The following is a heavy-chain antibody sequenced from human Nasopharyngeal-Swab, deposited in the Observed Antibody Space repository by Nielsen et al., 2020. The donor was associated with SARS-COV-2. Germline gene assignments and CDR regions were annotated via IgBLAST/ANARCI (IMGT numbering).Heavy chain of an antibody. D-gene: IGHD4-17*01. V-gene: IGHV4-34*01. CDR1: GGSFSGYY. Sequence: GSLRLSCAVYGGSFSGYYWSWIRQPPGKGLEWIGEINHSGSTNYNPSLKSRVTISVDTSKNQFSLKLSSVTAADTAVYYCAREAGDSGLDYWGQGTLVTVSS. CDR3: AREAGDSGLDY. J-gene: IGHJ4*02. CDR2: INHSGST.